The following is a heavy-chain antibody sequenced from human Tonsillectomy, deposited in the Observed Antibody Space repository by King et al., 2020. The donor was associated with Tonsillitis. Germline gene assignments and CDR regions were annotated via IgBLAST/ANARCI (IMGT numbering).Heavy chain of an antibody. CDR2: ISSSSRTI. V-gene: IGHV3-48*01. D-gene: IGHD2-2*01. Sequence: VQLVESGGGLVQPGGSLRLSCAASGFTFSSYSKNCFRQAPGKGVEWVSSISSSSRTIYYADPDKGRFTISRDNAKNSLYLQMNSLRAEDTAVYYCASFRPIVPAARGGQGTLVTVSS. CDR3: ASFRPIVPAAR. CDR1: GFTFSSYS. J-gene: IGHJ4*02.